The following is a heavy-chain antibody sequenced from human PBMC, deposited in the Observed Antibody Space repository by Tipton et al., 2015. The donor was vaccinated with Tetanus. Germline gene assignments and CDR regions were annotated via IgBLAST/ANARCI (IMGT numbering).Heavy chain of an antibody. V-gene: IGHV3-21*01. D-gene: IGHD3-10*01. CDR1: GFTFSNYR. J-gene: IGHJ4*02. CDR3: ASGGSVDY. CDR2: ISSTTAYI. Sequence: SLRLSCEVSGFTFSNYRMNWVRQAPGKGLEWVASISSTTAYIDYADSVKGRFTISRDNAKNSVYLQMNSLGVEDSAVYFCASGGSVDYWGQGTLGTVAS.